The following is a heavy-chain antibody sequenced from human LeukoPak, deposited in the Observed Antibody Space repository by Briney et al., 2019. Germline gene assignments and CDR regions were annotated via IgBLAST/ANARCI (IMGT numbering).Heavy chain of an antibody. D-gene: IGHD4-17*01. Sequence: LPGGSLRLSCAASGFTFSSYAMSWVRQAPGKGLEWVSAISGSGGSTYYADSVKGRFTISRDNSKNTLYLQMNSLRAEDTAVYYCAKLISRLTVTTLLDPWGQGTLVTVSS. V-gene: IGHV3-23*01. CDR2: ISGSGGST. CDR1: GFTFSSYA. J-gene: IGHJ5*02. CDR3: AKLISRLTVTTLLDP.